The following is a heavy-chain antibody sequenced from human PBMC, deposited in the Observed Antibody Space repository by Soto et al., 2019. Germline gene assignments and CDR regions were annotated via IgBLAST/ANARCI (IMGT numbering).Heavy chain of an antibody. J-gene: IGHJ6*02. CDR3: ARDKQWLAYYYYGMDV. CDR1: GYTFTSYA. CDR2: INAGNGNT. Sequence: WASVKVSCKASGYTFTSYAMHWVRQAPGQRLEWMGWINAGNGNTKYSQKFQGRVTITRDTSASTAYMELSSLRSEDTAVYYCARDKQWLAYYYYGMDVWGQGTTVTVSS. V-gene: IGHV1-3*01. D-gene: IGHD6-19*01.